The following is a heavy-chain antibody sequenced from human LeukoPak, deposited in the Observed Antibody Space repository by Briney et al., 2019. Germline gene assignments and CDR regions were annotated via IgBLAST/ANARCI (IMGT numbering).Heavy chain of an antibody. CDR2: ISWDGGST. V-gene: IGHV3-43D*03. D-gene: IGHD5-12*01. CDR3: ARDLAGYDF. J-gene: IGHJ4*02. CDR1: GFTFDDYA. Sequence: GGSLRLSCAASGFTFDDYAMHWVRQAPGKGLEWVSLISWDGGSTYYADSVKGRFTISRDNAKNSLYLQMNSLRAEDTAVYYCARDLAGYDFWGQGTLVTVSS.